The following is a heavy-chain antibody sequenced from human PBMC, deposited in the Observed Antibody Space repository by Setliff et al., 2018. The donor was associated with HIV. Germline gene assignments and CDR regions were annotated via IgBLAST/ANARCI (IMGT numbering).Heavy chain of an antibody. V-gene: IGHV1-69*05. D-gene: IGHD3-10*01. J-gene: IGHJ4*02. CDR2: IIPIFGTA. Sequence: SVKVSCKASGGTLSSYTINWVRQAPGQGLEWMGGIIPIFGTANYAQRFQGRVTITTDESTSTAYMELSSLRSEDTALYYCARTREMVRGVITPAFDYWGLGTLVTVSS. CDR1: GGTLSSYT. CDR3: ARTREMVRGVITPAFDY.